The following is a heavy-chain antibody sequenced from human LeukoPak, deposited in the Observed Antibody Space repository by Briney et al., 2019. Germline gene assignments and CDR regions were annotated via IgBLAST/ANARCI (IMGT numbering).Heavy chain of an antibody. D-gene: IGHD6-6*01. CDR1: GFTFSSYS. CDR2: ISSGSSTI. Sequence: PGGSLRLSCAASGFTFSSYSMNWVRQAPGKGLEWVSYISSGSSTIYYADSVKGRFTISRDNAKNSLYLQMNSLRDEDTAVYYCAKGGQYSSSSGFGYWGQGTLVTVSS. V-gene: IGHV3-48*02. CDR3: AKGGQYSSSSGFGY. J-gene: IGHJ4*02.